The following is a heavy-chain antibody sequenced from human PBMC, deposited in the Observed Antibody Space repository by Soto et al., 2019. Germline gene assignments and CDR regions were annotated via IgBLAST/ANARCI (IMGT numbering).Heavy chain of an antibody. CDR1: GFTFSAYY. V-gene: IGHV3-11*05. CDR2: ITSSSDYT. J-gene: IGHJ6*02. CDR3: VREYYYGMDV. Sequence: QEQLVESGGGLVRPGGSLRLSCAASGFTFSAYYMTWMRQAPGKGLEWVSYITSSSDYTNYAGPVKGRFTISRDNAKNSLYLQMNSLRVEDTAVYYCVREYYYGMDVWGQGTTVTVSS.